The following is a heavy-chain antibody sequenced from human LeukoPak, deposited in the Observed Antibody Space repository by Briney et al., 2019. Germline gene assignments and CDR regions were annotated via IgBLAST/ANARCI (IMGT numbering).Heavy chain of an antibody. V-gene: IGHV3-20*04. CDR1: GFTFDDYG. J-gene: IGHJ3*02. CDR3: ARAGLVYYYDTSGYFSDAFDI. Sequence: PGGSLRLSCAASGFTFDDYGMSWVRQAPGKGLEWVAGINWNGGNTGHADSLKGRITISRDNAKNSLYLQLNSLRAEDTAFYYCARAGLVYYYDTSGYFSDAFDIWGQGTMVTVSS. D-gene: IGHD3-22*01. CDR2: INWNGGNT.